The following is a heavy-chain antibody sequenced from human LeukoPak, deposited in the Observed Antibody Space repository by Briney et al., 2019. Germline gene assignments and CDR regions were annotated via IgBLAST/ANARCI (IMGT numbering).Heavy chain of an antibody. V-gene: IGHV1-2*02. Sequence: GASVKVSCKASGYTSTGYFIHWVRQAPGQGLEWMGWINPSSGATNYAQNFQGRVTLTREMSISTACMEVSRLLSDDAAVYYCARVTYDRSGYYNGIPYWGQGTLVIVSS. D-gene: IGHD3-22*01. CDR1: GYTSTGYF. CDR2: INPSSGAT. CDR3: ARVTYDRSGYYNGIPY. J-gene: IGHJ4*02.